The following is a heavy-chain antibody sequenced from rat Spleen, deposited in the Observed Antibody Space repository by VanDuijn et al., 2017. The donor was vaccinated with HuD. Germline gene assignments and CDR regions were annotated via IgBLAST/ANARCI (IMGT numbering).Heavy chain of an antibody. CDR1: GFSLTSYH. CDR3: AGERGGGYLDY. Sequence: QVQLKESGPGLVQPSQTLSLTCTVSGFSLTSYHVSWVRQPPGKGLEWIGAIRRGGSTDYNSALNSRRSISRDTSKSQVLLKMNNLQNEETAMYFCAGERGGGYLDYWGQGVMVTVSS. V-gene: IGHV2-15*01. J-gene: IGHJ2*01. D-gene: IGHD1-11*01. CDR2: IRRGGST.